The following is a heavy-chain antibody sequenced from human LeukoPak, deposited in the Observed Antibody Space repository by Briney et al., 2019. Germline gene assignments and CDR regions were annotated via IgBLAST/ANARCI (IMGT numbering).Heavy chain of an antibody. CDR2: ISGSGGST. CDR3: AKGSGSYYSNYFDY. V-gene: IGHV3-23*01. CDR1: GFTFSSYA. D-gene: IGHD3-10*01. J-gene: IGHJ4*02. Sequence: PGGSLRLSCTASGFTFSSYAMSWVRQAPGKGLEWVSAISGSGGSTYYADSVKGRFTISRDNSKNTLYLQMNSLRAEDTAVYYCAKGSGSYYSNYFDYWGQGTLVTVSS.